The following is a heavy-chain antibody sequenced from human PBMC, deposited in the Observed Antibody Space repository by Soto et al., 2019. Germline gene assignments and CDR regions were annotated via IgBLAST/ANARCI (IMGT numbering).Heavy chain of an antibody. V-gene: IGHV1-8*02. CDR3: ARGTTVSAFDI. D-gene: IGHD4-17*01. Sequence: ASVKVSCKASGYTLTGYGISWVRQAPGQGLEWMGWMNPNSGNTGYAQKFQGRVTMTRNTSISTAYMELSSLRSEDTAVYYCARGTTVSAFDIWGQGTMVTVSS. CDR1: GYTLTGYG. J-gene: IGHJ3*02. CDR2: MNPNSGNT.